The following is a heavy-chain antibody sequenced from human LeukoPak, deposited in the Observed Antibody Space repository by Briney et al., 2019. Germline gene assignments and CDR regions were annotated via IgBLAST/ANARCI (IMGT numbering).Heavy chain of an antibody. CDR2: IIPIFGTA. D-gene: IGHD6-6*01. CDR3: ARDGGQYSNPHRYNWFDP. V-gene: IGHV1-69*05. Sequence: ASVKVSCKASGGTFNSYAISWVRQAPGQGLEWMGGIIPIFGTANYAQKFQGRVTITTDESTSTAYMELSSLRSEDTAVYYCARDGGQYSNPHRYNWFDPWGQGTLVTVSS. CDR1: GGTFNSYA. J-gene: IGHJ5*02.